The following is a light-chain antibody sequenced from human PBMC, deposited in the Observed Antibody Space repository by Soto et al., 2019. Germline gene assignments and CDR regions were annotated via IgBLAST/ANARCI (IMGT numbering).Light chain of an antibody. CDR2: AAS. CDR3: QQYTDWPLT. V-gene: IGKV1-9*01. Sequence: DIQLTQSPSFLSASVGDRVTITCRASQGVANYFAWYQQKPGKAPNLLIYAASTLQGGVPSRFSGSGSGTEFTLTISRLEPEDFAVYYCQQYTDWPLTFGQGTKVDIK. J-gene: IGKJ1*01. CDR1: QGVANY.